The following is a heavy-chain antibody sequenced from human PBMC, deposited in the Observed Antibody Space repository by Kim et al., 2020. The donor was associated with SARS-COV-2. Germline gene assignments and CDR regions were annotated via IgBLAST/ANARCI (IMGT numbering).Heavy chain of an antibody. V-gene: IGHV1-18*01. J-gene: IGHJ4*02. D-gene: IGHD2-15*01. CDR3: ARWGSALAADDY. Sequence: NYAQKLQGRVTMTTDTSTSTAYMELRSLRSDDTAVYYCARWGSALAADDYWGQGTLVTVSS.